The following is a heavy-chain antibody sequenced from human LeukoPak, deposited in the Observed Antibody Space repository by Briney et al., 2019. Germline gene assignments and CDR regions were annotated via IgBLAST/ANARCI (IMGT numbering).Heavy chain of an antibody. D-gene: IGHD3-22*01. J-gene: IGHJ4*02. CDR3: ARSTYYYDSSGYYYVY. V-gene: IGHV5-51*01. CDR1: GYSFTSYW. CDR2: IYPGDSDT. Sequence: GESLKISCKGSGYSFTSYWIDWVRQMPGKGLEWMGIIYPGDSDTRYSPSFQGQVTISADKSISTAYLQWSGLKASDTAMYYCARSTYYYDSSGYYYVYWGQGTLVTVSS.